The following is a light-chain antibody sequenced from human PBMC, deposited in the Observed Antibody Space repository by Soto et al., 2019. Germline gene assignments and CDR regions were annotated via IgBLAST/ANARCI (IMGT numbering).Light chain of an antibody. CDR1: XIGSEY. J-gene: IGLJ2*01. CDR2: YDT. CDR3: QVWDSSSDHVV. Sequence: SYELTQPPSVSVAPGSTARIXCXXXXIGSEYVHWYQQKPGQAPVVVIYYDTDRPSGIPERFSGSKSGNTATLTISRVEAGDEADYYCQVWDSSSDHVVFGGGTKLTVL. V-gene: IGLV3-21*04.